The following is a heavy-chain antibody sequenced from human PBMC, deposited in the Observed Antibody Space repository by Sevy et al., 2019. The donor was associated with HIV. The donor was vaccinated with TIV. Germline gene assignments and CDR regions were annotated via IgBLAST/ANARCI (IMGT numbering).Heavy chain of an antibody. Sequence: ASVKVSCKASGGTFSSYAISWVRQAPGQGLEWMGGIIPIFGTANYAQKFQGRVTITADESTSTAYMELSSLRSEDTAMYYCAREKDSRGLGYWGQGTLVTVSS. D-gene: IGHD6-13*01. CDR1: GGTFSSYA. CDR2: IIPIFGTA. V-gene: IGHV1-69*13. CDR3: AREKDSRGLGY. J-gene: IGHJ4*02.